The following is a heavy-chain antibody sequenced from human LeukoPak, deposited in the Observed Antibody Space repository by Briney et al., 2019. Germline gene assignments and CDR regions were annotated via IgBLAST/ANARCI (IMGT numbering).Heavy chain of an antibody. J-gene: IGHJ4*02. D-gene: IGHD2-15*01. CDR1: GFTFSSYS. V-gene: IGHV3-48*04. Sequence: GGSLRLSCAASGFTFSSYSMNWARQAPGKGLEWVSYISSSGSTIYYADSVKGRFTISRDNAKNSLYLQMNSLRAEDTAVYYCARDYCSGGSCFDYWGQGTLVTVSS. CDR3: ARDYCSGGSCFDY. CDR2: ISSSGSTI.